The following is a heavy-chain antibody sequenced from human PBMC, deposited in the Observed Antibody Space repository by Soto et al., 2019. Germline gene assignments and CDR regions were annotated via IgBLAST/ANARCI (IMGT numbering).Heavy chain of an antibody. V-gene: IGHV1-18*01. Sequence: QVQLVQAGDEVKKPGASVTVSCKASGYIFVNYGIAWVRQAPGQGLGWMGWISPYTGNTHSATKVQGRLTMTTDTSTSTAYMDLGSLTSDDTAVYYCVMVDNYVTPTPQDVWGQGTTVTVSS. CDR2: ISPYTGNT. CDR3: VMVDNYVTPTPQDV. D-gene: IGHD3-16*01. J-gene: IGHJ6*02. CDR1: GYIFVNYG.